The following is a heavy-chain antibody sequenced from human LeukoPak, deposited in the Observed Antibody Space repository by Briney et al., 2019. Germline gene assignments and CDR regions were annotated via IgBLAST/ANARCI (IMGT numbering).Heavy chain of an antibody. V-gene: IGHV1-18*04. CDR3: ARDMATYYGSGSSYDY. J-gene: IGHJ4*02. CDR1: GYTFTSYG. D-gene: IGHD3-10*01. Sequence: ASVKVSCKASGYTFTSYGSSWVCNVPGHGLESLGSINAYNGNTNYAQKLQGRVTMTTDTSTSTAYMELRSLRSDDTAVYYCARDMATYYGSGSSYDYWGQGTLVTVSS. CDR2: INAYNGNT.